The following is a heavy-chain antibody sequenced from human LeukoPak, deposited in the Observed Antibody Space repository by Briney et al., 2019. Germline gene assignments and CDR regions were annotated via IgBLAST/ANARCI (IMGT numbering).Heavy chain of an antibody. V-gene: IGHV4-61*01. J-gene: IGHJ4*02. CDR3: ARDDIAVYGYWSFNY. CDR2: MYSSGST. CDR1: GGSVSSGTYY. Sequence: PSETLSLTCTVSGGSVSSGTYYWSWIRQPPGKGLEWIGYMYSSGSTNYNPSLKSRVTISVDTSKNQFSLKLSSVTAADTAVYYCARDDIAVYGYWSFNYWGQGTVVTVSS. D-gene: IGHD3-22*01.